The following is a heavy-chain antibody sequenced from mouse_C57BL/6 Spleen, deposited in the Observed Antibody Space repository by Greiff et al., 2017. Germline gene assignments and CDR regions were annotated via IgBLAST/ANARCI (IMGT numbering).Heavy chain of an antibody. CDR2: IDPETGGT. V-gene: IGHV1-15*01. Sequence: ESGAELVRPGASVTLSCKASGYTFTDYEMHWVKQTPVHGLEWIGAIDPETGGTAYNQKFKGKAILTADKSSSTAYMELRSLTSEDSAVYYCTRKGGAHYFDYWGQGTTLTVSS. J-gene: IGHJ2*01. CDR1: GYTFTDYE. CDR3: TRKGGAHYFDY.